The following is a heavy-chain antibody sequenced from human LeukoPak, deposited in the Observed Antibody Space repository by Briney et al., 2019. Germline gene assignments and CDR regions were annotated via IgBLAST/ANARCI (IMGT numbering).Heavy chain of an antibody. J-gene: IGHJ3*02. CDR1: GYTFTSYG. CDR3: ARVGRAIFGVVIIPVNAFDI. D-gene: IGHD3-3*01. CDR2: ISAYNGNT. Sequence: GASVKVSCKASGYTFTSYGISWVRQAPGQGLEWMGGISAYNGNTNYAQKLQGRVTMTTDTSTSTAYMELRSLRSDDTAVYYCARVGRAIFGVVIIPVNAFDIWGQGTMVTVSS. V-gene: IGHV1-18*01.